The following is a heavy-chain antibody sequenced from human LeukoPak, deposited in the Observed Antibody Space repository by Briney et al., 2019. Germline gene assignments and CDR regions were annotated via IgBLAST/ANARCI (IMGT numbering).Heavy chain of an antibody. D-gene: IGHD5-18*01. CDR1: GGSISSGGYY. CDR3: ARVIQLWYYFDY. V-gene: IGHV4-30-2*01. J-gene: IGHJ4*02. Sequence: SQTLSLTCTVSGGSISSGGYYWSWIRQPPGKGLEWVGYIYHSGSTYYNPSLKSRVTISVDRSKNQFSLKLSSVTAADTAVYYCARVIQLWYYFDYWGQGTLVTVSS. CDR2: IYHSGST.